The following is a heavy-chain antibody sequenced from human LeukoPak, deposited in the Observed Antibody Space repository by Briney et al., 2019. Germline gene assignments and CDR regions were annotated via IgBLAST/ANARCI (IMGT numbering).Heavy chain of an antibody. J-gene: IGHJ5*02. D-gene: IGHD2-15*01. CDR2: ISSSSSYI. V-gene: IGHV3-21*01. Sequence: PGGSLRLSCVDSGFTFTNAWMSWVRQAPGKGLEWVSSISSSSSYIYYADSVKGRFTISRDNAKNSLYLQMNSLRAEDTAVYYCARDTRCSGGSCYPVAWFDPWGQGTLVTVSS. CDR3: ARDTRCSGGSCYPVAWFDP. CDR1: GFTFTNAW.